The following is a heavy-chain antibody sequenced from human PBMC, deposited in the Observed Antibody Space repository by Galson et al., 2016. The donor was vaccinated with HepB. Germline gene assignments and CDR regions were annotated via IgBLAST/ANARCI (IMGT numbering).Heavy chain of an antibody. J-gene: IGHJ3*01. CDR2: IRSKAYSGKT. D-gene: IGHD3-22*01. CDR1: GFTFGDHA. Sequence: SLRLSCAASGFTFGDHAMSWFRQAPGKGLEWVGLIRSKAYSGKTEYAASVKGRLTISRDDSKSIAYLQLNSLKTEDTAVYSCTRDVLSPIVYDSRGYRGFDSFDVWGPGTMVTVSS. V-gene: IGHV3-49*03. CDR3: TRDVLSPIVYDSRGYRGFDSFDV.